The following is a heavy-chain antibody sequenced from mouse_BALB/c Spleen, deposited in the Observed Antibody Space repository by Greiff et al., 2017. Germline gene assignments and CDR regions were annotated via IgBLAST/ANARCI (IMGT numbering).Heavy chain of an antibody. CDR2: INPSTGYT. CDR1: GYTFTSYW. J-gene: IGHJ2*01. D-gene: IGHD2-10*02. V-gene: IGHV1-7*01. CDR3: ARSSYGNSDY. Sequence: QVQLKESGAELAKPGASVKMSCKASGYTFTSYWMHWVKQRPGQGLEWIGYINPSTGYTEYNQKFKDKATLTADKSSSTAYMQLSSLTSEDSAVYYCARSSYGNSDYWGQGTTLTVSS.